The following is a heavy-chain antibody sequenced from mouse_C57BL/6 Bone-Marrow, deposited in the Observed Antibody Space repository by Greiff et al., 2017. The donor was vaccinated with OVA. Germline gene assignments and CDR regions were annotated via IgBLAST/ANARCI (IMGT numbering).Heavy chain of an antibody. Sequence: EVHLVESGGGLVKPGGSLKLSCAASGFTFSDYGMHWVRQAPEKGLEWVAYISSGSSTIYYADTVKGRFTISRDNAKNTLFLQMTSLRSEDTAMYYCARRYYGSLYYFDYWGQGTTLTVSS. J-gene: IGHJ2*01. CDR1: GFTFSDYG. D-gene: IGHD1-1*01. V-gene: IGHV5-17*01. CDR3: ARRYYGSLYYFDY. CDR2: ISSGSSTI.